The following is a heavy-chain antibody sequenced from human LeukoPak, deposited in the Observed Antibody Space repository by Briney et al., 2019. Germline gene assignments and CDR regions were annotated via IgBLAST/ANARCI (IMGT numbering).Heavy chain of an antibody. Sequence: PGGSLRLSCAASGFTFSNYGMHWVRQATGKGLEWVSFIWSDGNNRFYADSVKGRFTISRDNSKNMLHLQMDSLRPEDTAVYYCAKDPGASVSGFYMDVWGKGTTVIVSS. CDR3: AKDPGASVSGFYMDV. D-gene: IGHD2-8*02. CDR1: GFTFSNYG. CDR2: IWSDGNNR. V-gene: IGHV3-30*02. J-gene: IGHJ6*03.